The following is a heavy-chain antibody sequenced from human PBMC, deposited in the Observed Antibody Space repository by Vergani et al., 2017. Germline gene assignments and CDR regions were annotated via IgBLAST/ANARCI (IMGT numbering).Heavy chain of an antibody. CDR2: ISSSSSTI. Sequence: EVQLVESGGGLVQPGGSLRLSCAASGFTFSSYSMNWVRQAPGKGLEWVSYISSSSSTIYYADSVKGRFTISRDNAKNSLYLQMNSLRAEDTAVYYCARVDRTYYYGMDVWGQGTTVTVSS. V-gene: IGHV3-48*01. D-gene: IGHD1-1*01. CDR1: GFTFSSYS. J-gene: IGHJ6*02. CDR3: ARVDRTYYYGMDV.